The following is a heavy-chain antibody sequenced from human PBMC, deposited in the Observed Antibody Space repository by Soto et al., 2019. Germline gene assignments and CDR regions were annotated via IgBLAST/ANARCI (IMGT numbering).Heavy chain of an antibody. CDR1: VFSISSGYY. V-gene: IGHV4-38-2*02. CDR2: MYYSGTT. Sequence: SQTLSLTCSVSVFSISSGYYWGFIRQPPGKGLEWIGSMYYSGTTYYNPSLKSRVAISVDTSKNQFSLKLRSVTAEDTAVYYRARDRYRDGYTGGYFDYWGQGTLVTVSS. D-gene: IGHD1-26*01. J-gene: IGHJ4*02. CDR3: ARDRYRDGYTGGYFDY.